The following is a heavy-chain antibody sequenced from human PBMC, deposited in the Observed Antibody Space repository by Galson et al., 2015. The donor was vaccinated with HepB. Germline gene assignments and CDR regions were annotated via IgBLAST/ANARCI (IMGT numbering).Heavy chain of an antibody. CDR2: ISYDASNK. Sequence: SLRLSCAASGFTFSSSGMHWVRQAPGKGLEWVAGISYDASNKYYADSVKARFTISRANSKNTLYLQMNSLRAEDTAVYYCAEDLGYSYAMGLGYFQHWGQGTLVTVSS. V-gene: IGHV3-30*18. CDR3: AEDLGYSYAMGLGYFQH. D-gene: IGHD5-18*01. CDR1: GFTFSSSG. J-gene: IGHJ1*01.